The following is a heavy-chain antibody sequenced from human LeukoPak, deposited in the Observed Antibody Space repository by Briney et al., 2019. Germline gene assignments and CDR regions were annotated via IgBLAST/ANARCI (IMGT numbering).Heavy chain of an antibody. CDR2: ISSSSSYT. CDR3: ARDPPVAVAGGMDV. D-gene: IGHD6-19*01. Sequence: GGSLRLSCSASGFTFSSYAMHWVRQAPGKGLEWVSYISSSSSYTNYADSVKGRFTISRDNAKNSLYLQMNSLRAEDTAVYYCARDPPVAVAGGMDVWGQGTTVTVSS. J-gene: IGHJ6*02. CDR1: GFTFSSYA. V-gene: IGHV3-21*05.